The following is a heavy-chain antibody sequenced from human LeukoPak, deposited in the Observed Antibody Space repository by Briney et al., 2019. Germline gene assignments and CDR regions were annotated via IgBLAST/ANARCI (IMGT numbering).Heavy chain of an antibody. Sequence: SETLSLTCAVSGGSISSRNWWSWVRQPPGKGLEWIGEIYLSGSTNYNPSLKSRVTISVDKSKNQFSLKLTSVTAADTAVYYCARVYYSSSYDYWYFDLWGRGTLVTVSS. CDR1: GGSISSRNW. V-gene: IGHV4-4*02. CDR2: IYLSGST. CDR3: ARVYYSSSYDYWYFDL. J-gene: IGHJ2*01. D-gene: IGHD6-13*01.